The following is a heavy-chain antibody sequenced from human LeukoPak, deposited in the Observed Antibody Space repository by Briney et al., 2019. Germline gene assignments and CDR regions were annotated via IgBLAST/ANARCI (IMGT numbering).Heavy chain of an antibody. D-gene: IGHD3-10*01. V-gene: IGHV5-51*01. CDR2: IYPGDSDT. Sequence: GESLKISCRGSGYSFSNHWIGWMRQKPGKGPEWMALIYPGDSDTKYSSSFQGQVTVSADKSTSTAYLQWRSLKASDPATYSRARHGCFGSGSCYFDYWGQGVLVSVSS. CDR1: GYSFSNHW. CDR3: ARHGCFGSGSCYFDY. J-gene: IGHJ4*02.